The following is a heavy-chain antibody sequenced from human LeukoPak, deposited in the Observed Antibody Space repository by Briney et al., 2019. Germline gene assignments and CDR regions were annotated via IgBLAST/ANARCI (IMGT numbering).Heavy chain of an antibody. CDR2: ISSDELGT. CDR3: ARAIVVRSGGFDI. J-gene: IGHJ3*02. CDR1: GFTFRSYW. V-gene: IGHV3-74*01. Sequence: HPGGSLRLSCAASGFTFRSYWMHWVRQVPGRGLVWVSRISSDELGTNYADSVKGRFTVSRDNAKNTLYLQMTSLRAEDTAVYYCARAIVVRSGGFDIWGQGTMVTVSS. D-gene: IGHD3-22*01.